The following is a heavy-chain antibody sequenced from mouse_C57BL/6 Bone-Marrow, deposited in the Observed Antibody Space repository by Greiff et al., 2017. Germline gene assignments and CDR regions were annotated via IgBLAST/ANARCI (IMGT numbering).Heavy chain of an antibody. V-gene: IGHV1-69*01. CDR2: IDPSDSYT. CDR1: GYTFTSYW. D-gene: IGHD2-12*01. CDR3: ARSYPDY. Sequence: QVQLQQPGAELVMPGASVKLSCKASGYTFTSYWMHWVKQRPGQGLEWIGEIDPSDSYTNYNQKFKGKSTLTADKSSSTAYMQLSSLTSEDSAVYYCARSYPDYWGQGTTLTVSS. J-gene: IGHJ2*01.